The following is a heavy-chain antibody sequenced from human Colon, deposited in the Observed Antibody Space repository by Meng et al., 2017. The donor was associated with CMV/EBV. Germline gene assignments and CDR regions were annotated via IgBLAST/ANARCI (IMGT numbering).Heavy chain of an antibody. CDR3: VRTPAAATGWFDP. CDR1: GFSFNDYS. D-gene: IGHD6-13*01. CDR2: ISSSGRTI. V-gene: IGHV3-11*01. J-gene: IGHJ5*02. Sequence: GESLTISCAASGFSFNDYSMSWIRQAPGKGLEWISYISSSGRTIYYADSVRGRFTISRDNARNSLFLQMNTLRADDTAVYYCVRTPAAATGWFDPWGQGTLVTVSS.